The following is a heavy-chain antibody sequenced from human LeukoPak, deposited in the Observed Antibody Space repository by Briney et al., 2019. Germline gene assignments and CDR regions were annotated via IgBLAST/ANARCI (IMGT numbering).Heavy chain of an antibody. J-gene: IGHJ4*02. D-gene: IGHD1-26*01. CDR2: TYYRSKWYY. CDR1: GDSVSSNSDA. Sequence: SQTLSLTCAISGDSVSSNSDALNWIRQSPSRGLEWLGRTYYRSKWYYDYAVAVKSRISINPDTSKNQFSLQLSSVTPEDTAVYYCARDPVGGSTIFDYWGQGTLVTVSS. V-gene: IGHV6-1*01. CDR3: ARDPVGGSTIFDY.